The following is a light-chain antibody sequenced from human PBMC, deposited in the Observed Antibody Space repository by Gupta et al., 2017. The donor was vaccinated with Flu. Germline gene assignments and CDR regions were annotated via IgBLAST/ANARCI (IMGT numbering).Light chain of an antibody. J-gene: IGLJ3*02. CDR2: DVT. CDR1: SSDVGGYNY. CDR3: CSYTGTSTFWV. V-gene: IGLV2-11*03. Sequence: SSDVGGYNYVSWYQQHPGKAPKLMIYDVTRRPSGVPDRFSGSKSGNTASLSISGLQAEDEVDYYCCSYTGTSTFWVFGGGTELSVL.